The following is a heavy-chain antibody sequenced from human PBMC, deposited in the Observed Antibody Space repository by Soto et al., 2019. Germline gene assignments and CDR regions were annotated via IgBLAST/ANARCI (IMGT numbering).Heavy chain of an antibody. CDR1: GGSISSSSYY. CDR2: IYYSGST. V-gene: IGHV4-39*01. J-gene: IGHJ4*02. D-gene: IGHD5-18*01. CDR3: ADVNTAMATYYFDY. Sequence: KPSETLSLTCTVSGGSISSSSYYWGWIRQPPGKGLEWIGSIYYSGSTYYNPSLKSRVTISVDTSKNQFSLKLSSVTAADTAVYYCADVNTAMATYYFDYWGQGTLVT.